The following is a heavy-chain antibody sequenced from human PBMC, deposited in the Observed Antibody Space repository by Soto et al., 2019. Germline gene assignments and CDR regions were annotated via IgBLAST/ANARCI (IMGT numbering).Heavy chain of an antibody. CDR3: ATYTMIVYN. D-gene: IGHD3-22*01. J-gene: IGHJ4*02. Sequence: PGGSLRLSCTTSGFTFDSYALHWVRQAPGKGLEWVALISYDGVYKYHAGSVQGRFTISRDNSKNTLYLQMNSLRAEDTAVYYCATYTMIVYNWGQGTLVTVSS. CDR2: ISYDGVYK. CDR1: GFTFDSYA. V-gene: IGHV3-30-3*01.